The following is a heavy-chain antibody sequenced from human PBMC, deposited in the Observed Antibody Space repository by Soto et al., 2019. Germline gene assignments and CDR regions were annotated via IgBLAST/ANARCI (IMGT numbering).Heavy chain of an antibody. V-gene: IGHV4-34*01. D-gene: IGHD6-19*01. CDR3: ARLAMRWLVGDSDS. Sequence: SETLSLTCAVYGGAFIGYYCSLIRHPPFKWLEWIVEINHSGSTNYNPSLKSRVTISVDTSKNQFSLKLSSVTAADTAVYYCARLAMRWLVGDSDSWGQGTLVTVSS. CDR2: INHSGST. CDR1: GGAFIGYY. J-gene: IGHJ4*02.